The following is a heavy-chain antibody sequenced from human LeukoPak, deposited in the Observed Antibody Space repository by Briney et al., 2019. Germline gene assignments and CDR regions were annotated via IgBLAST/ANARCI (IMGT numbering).Heavy chain of an antibody. CDR3: ARENYDILTGYRVFDY. CDR2: IYCSGST. V-gene: IGHV4-39*07. Sequence: SETLSLTCTVSGGSISSSSYYWGWIRQPPGKGLEWIGSIYCSGSTYYNPSLKSRVTISVDTSKNQFSLKLSSVTAADTAVYYCARENYDILTGYRVFDYWGQGTLITVSS. CDR1: GGSISSSSYY. D-gene: IGHD3-9*01. J-gene: IGHJ4*02.